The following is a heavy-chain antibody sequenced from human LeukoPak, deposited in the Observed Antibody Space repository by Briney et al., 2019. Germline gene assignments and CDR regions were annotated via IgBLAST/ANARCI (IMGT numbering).Heavy chain of an antibody. J-gene: IGHJ4*02. CDR1: GGSISSGGYS. Sequence: TSETLSLTCAVSGGSISSGGYSWGWIRQPPGKGLEWIGYIYHSGSTYYNPSLKSRVTISVDRSKNQFSLKLSSVTAADTAVYYCARAASTTTLDYWGQGTLVTVSS. CDR2: IYHSGST. CDR3: ARAASTTTLDY. D-gene: IGHD1-1*01. V-gene: IGHV4-30-2*01.